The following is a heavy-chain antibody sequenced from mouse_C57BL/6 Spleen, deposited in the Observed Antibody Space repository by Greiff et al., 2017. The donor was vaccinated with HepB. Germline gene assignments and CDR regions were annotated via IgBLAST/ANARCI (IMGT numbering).Heavy chain of an antibody. D-gene: IGHD1-1*02. CDR2: IYPGSGST. CDR3: SRGSWDPYYFDY. V-gene: IGHV1-55*01. CDR1: GYTFTSYW. Sequence: QVQLQQPGAELVKPGASVKMSCKASGYTFTSYWITWVKQRPGQGLEWIGDIYPGSGSTNYNEKFKSKATLTVDTSSSTAYMPLSSLTSEDAAVYYCSRGSWDPYYFDYWGQGTTLTVSS. J-gene: IGHJ2*01.